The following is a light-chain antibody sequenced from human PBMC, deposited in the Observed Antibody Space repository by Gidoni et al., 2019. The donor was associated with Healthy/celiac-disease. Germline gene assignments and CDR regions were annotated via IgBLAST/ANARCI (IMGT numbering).Light chain of an antibody. J-gene: IGKJ4*01. CDR2: AAS. V-gene: IGKV1-9*01. CDR3: QQLNSYLPLT. Sequence: DIQLTQSPSFLSASVGDRVTITCWASQGISSYLAWYQQKPGKAPNLLIYAASTLQSGVPSRFSGSGSGTEFTLTISSLQPEDFATYYCQQLNSYLPLTFGGGTKVEIK. CDR1: QGISSY.